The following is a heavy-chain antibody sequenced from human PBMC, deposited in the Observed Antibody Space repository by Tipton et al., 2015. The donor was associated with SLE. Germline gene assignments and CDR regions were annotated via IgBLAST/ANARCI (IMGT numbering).Heavy chain of an antibody. CDR3: ARELYWSD. Sequence: TLSLTCTVSGGSLSSSSYYWGWIRQPPGKGLEWIGSIYYRGSTYYNPSLKRRVTISVDTSKNQFSLKLSSVTAADTAVYYCARELYWSDWGQGTLVTVSS. J-gene: IGHJ4*02. CDR2: IYYRGST. CDR1: GGSLSSSSYY. D-gene: IGHD3-3*01. V-gene: IGHV4-39*07.